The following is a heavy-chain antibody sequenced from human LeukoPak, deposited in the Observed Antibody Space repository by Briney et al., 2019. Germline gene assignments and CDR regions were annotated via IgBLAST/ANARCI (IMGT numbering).Heavy chain of an antibody. CDR2: ISGSGGST. D-gene: IGHD1-1*01. CDR3: ARDRGTGNYYYYGMDV. V-gene: IGHV3-23*01. Sequence: GSLRLSCAASGFTFSSYAMSWVRQAPGKGLEWVSAISGSGGSTYYADSVKGRFTISRDNAKNSLYLQMNSLRAEDTAVYYCARDRGTGNYYYYGMDVWGQGTTVTVSS. CDR1: GFTFSSYA. J-gene: IGHJ6*02.